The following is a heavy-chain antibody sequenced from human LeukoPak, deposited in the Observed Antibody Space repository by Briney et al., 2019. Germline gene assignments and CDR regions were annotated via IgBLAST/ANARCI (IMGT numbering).Heavy chain of an antibody. CDR3: ARAEVLRFLGGDGMDV. CDR1: GYTFTSYY. J-gene: IGHJ6*02. Sequence: ASVKVSCKASGYTFTSYYMHWVRQAPGQGLEWMGVINPSGGSTSYAQKFQGRVTMTRDTSTSTVYMELSSLRSEDTAVYYCARAEVLRFLGGDGMDVWGQGSTVTVSS. CDR2: INPSGGST. V-gene: IGHV1-46*01. D-gene: IGHD3-3*01.